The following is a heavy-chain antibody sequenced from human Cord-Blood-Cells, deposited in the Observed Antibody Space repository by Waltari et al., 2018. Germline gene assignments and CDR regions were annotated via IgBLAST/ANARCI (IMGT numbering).Heavy chain of an antibody. Sequence: QVQLQQWGAGLLKPSETLSLTCAVSGGSFSGSYWRWLRQPPGKGLEWIGEINHSGSTNYNPSLKSRVTISVDTSKNQFSLKLSSVTTADTAVYYCATYHTLTGDRGSAFDIWGQGTMVTVSS. D-gene: IGHD7-27*01. CDR1: GGSFSGSY. CDR3: ATYHTLTGDRGSAFDI. V-gene: IGHV4-34*01. J-gene: IGHJ3*02. CDR2: INHSGST.